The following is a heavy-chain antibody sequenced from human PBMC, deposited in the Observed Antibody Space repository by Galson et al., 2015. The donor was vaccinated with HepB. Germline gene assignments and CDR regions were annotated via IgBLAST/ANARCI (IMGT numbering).Heavy chain of an antibody. CDR3: ARDLGYFEL. J-gene: IGHJ2*01. CDR2: ISSGGTVI. V-gene: IGHV3-11*01. CDR1: GFNFSDHF. Sequence: SLRLSCAASGFNFSDHFMSWIRQAPGKGLEWLSYISSGGTVIHYADSVKGRFTLSRDNARNLLYLQMNSLRAEDTALYYCARDLGYFELWGRGTLVSVSS.